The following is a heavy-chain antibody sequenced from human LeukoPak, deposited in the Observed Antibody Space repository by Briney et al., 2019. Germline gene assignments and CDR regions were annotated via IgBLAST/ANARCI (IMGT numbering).Heavy chain of an antibody. D-gene: IGHD3-22*01. Sequence: PSQTLSLTCTVSGNSISSGDNYWSWIRPHAGKGLEWIGRIYTSGSTNYNPSLKSRVTISGDTSKNQFSLRLSSVTAADTAVYYCARASYSYDINGWVPFDYWGQGTLVTVSS. CDR1: GNSISSGDNY. J-gene: IGHJ4*02. CDR3: ARASYSYDINGWVPFDY. V-gene: IGHV4-61*02. CDR2: IYTSGST.